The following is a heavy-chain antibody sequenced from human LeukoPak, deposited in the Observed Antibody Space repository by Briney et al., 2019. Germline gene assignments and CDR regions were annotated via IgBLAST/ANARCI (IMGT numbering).Heavy chain of an antibody. Sequence: ASVKVSCKASGYTFTSYDINWVRQATGQGLEWMGWMNPNSGNTGYAQKFQGRVTITRNTSISTAYMELSSLRSEDTAVYYCARVGYSSSWYSFYYYMDVWGKGTTVTVSS. D-gene: IGHD6-13*01. CDR3: ARVGYSSSWYSFYYYMDV. J-gene: IGHJ6*03. CDR1: GYTFTSYD. CDR2: MNPNSGNT. V-gene: IGHV1-8*03.